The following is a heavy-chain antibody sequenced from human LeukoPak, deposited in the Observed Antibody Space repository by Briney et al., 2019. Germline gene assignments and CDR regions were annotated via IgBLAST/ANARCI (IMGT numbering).Heavy chain of an antibody. CDR3: AKDISPLYSGYTGPDY. CDR2: ISWDGGST. V-gene: IGHV3-43*01. J-gene: IGHJ4*02. CDR1: GFTFDDYA. Sequence: GGSLRLSCAASGFTFDDYAMHWVRQAPGKGLEWVSLISWDGGSTYYADSVKGRFTISRDNSKNSLYLQMNSLRTEDTALYYCAKDISPLYSGYTGPDYWGQGTLVTVSS. D-gene: IGHD5-12*01.